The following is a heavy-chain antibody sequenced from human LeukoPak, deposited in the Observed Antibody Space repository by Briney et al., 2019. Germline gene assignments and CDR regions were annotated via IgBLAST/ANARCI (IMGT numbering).Heavy chain of an antibody. Sequence: PSETLSLTCTVSGGSLSSGGYYWSWIRQHPGKGLEWIGYIYYSGSTYYNPSLKSRVTISVDTSKNQFSLKLSSVTAADTAVYYCATDTEYYYYYGMDVWGQGTTVTVSS. J-gene: IGHJ6*02. CDR1: GGSLSSGGYY. V-gene: IGHV4-31*03. CDR3: ATDTEYYYYYGMDV. D-gene: IGHD5-18*01. CDR2: IYYSGST.